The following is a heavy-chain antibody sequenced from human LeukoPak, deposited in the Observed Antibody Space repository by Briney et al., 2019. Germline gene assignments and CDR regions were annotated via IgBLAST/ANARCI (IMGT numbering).Heavy chain of an antibody. D-gene: IGHD4-17*01. CDR1: RFTLSTYW. J-gene: IGHJ4*02. Sequence: GGSLRLSCAASRFTLSTYWMSWVRQAPGKGLEWVAHIKQDGSQEYYVDSVKGRFTISRDSAKNSLYLQMNSLRAEDTAVYYCAKDRATVTTWGQGTLVTVSS. CDR2: IKQDGSQE. V-gene: IGHV3-7*03. CDR3: AKDRATVTT.